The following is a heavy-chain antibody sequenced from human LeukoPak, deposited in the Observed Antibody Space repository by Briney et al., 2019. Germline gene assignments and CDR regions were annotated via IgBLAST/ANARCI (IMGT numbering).Heavy chain of an antibody. CDR2: ISGGGGGT. D-gene: IGHD6-13*01. CDR3: AKDKVYSGRAPIDS. CDR1: GFTFSSYA. Sequence: GGSLRLSCAASGFTFSSYAMSWFRQAPGKGLEWVSTISGGGGGTYYADSVEGRFTISRENSKNTLYLQMNSLRVEDMAVYYCAKDKVYSGRAPIDSWGQGTLVTISS. J-gene: IGHJ4*02. V-gene: IGHV3-23*01.